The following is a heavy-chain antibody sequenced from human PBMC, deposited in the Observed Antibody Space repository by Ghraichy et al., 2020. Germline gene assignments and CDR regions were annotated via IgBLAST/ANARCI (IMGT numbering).Heavy chain of an antibody. D-gene: IGHD6-13*01. CDR2: ISAYHGIT. CDR1: GYTFTSYG. J-gene: IGHJ6*02. V-gene: IGHV1-18*04. CDR3: ARDQWDEYSSSWTYSYYGMAG. Sequence: ASVKVSCKASGYTFTSYGISWVRQAPGQGLEWMGWISAYHGITNYAQKLQGRVTITTDTSTSTAYMELRSLRSDDTAVYYCARDQWDEYSSSWTYSYYGMAGGGRETTVTV.